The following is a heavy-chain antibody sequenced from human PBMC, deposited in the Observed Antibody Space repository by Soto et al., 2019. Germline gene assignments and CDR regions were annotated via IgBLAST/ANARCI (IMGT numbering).Heavy chain of an antibody. CDR3: ARIIGGVAAAGYSYYYMDV. J-gene: IGHJ6*03. Sequence: SGPTLVNPTQTLTLTCTFSGFSLSTSGMCVSWIRQPPGKALEWLARIDWDDDKYYSTSLKTRLTISKDTSKNQVVLTMTNMDPVDTATYYCARIIGGVAAAGYSYYYMDVWGKGT. CDR2: IDWDDDK. D-gene: IGHD6-13*01. V-gene: IGHV2-70*11. CDR1: GFSLSTSGMC.